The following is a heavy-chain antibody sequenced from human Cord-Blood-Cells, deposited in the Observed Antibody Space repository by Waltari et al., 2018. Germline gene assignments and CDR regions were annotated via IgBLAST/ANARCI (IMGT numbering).Heavy chain of an antibody. V-gene: IGHV1-2*02. CDR2: INPNSGGT. CDR3: ARDFMGSGCYFAFDI. D-gene: IGHD3-10*01. Sequence: QVQLVQSGAEVKKPGASVKVSCKASGYTFTGYYMHWVRQAPGQGLEWMGWINPNSGGTNYAQKFQGRVTMTRDTSISTAYMELSRLRSDDTAVYYCARDFMGSGCYFAFDIWGQGTMVTVSS. CDR1: GYTFTGYY. J-gene: IGHJ3*02.